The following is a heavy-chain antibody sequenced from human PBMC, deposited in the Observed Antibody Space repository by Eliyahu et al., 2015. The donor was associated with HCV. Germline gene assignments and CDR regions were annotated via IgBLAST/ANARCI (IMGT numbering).Heavy chain of an antibody. Sequence: QVQLQESGPGLVKPSETLSLTCTVSGGXXTTYXWXWXRQPPGKGLEWIGYTYYRGSXNHNPSLKSRVTIXVDTSKNQFSLKLSSVTAADTAVYYCASGGGGIAVAGTGGWFDPWGQGTLVTVSS. D-gene: IGHD6-19*01. J-gene: IGHJ5*02. CDR2: TYYRGSX. V-gene: IGHV4-59*01. CDR1: GGXXTTYX. CDR3: ASGGGGIAVAGTGGWFDP.